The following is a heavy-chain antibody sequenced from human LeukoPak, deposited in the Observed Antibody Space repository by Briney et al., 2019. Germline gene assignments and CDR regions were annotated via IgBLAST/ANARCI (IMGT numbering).Heavy chain of an antibody. CDR3: ARMGATTDWFDP. Sequence: PSETLSLTCTVSGGSISSYYWSWIRQPPGKGLEWIGYIYTSGSTNYNPSLKSRVTISVDTSKSQFSLKLSSVTAADTAVYYCARMGATTDWFDPWGQGTLVTVSS. CDR1: GGSISSYY. V-gene: IGHV4-4*09. D-gene: IGHD1-26*01. CDR2: IYTSGST. J-gene: IGHJ5*02.